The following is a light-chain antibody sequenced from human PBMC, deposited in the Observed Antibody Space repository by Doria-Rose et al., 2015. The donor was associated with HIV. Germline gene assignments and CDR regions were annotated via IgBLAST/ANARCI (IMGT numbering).Light chain of an antibody. J-gene: IGLJ1*01. CDR2: DVS. CDR1: SSDVGGFGY. CDR3: NSYTASSTHNYV. V-gene: IGLV2-14*03. Sequence: PASVSVSPGQSPTISCAGTSSDVGGFGYVSWYQQHPGKAPKLMIYDVSNRPSGVSNRFSGSKSGDTASLIISGLQAEDEADYYCNSYTASSTHNYVFGTGTKVTGL.